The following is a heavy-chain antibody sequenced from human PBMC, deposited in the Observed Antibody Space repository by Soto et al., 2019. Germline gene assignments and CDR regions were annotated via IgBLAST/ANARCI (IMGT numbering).Heavy chain of an antibody. CDR1: GGSIHDYY. CDR3: ARVNRGAFDH. Sequence: QVQLQESGPGLVKPSQTLSLTCTVSGGSIHDYYWVWIRQPPGKGLEWIGSIVDTGSTDYNPSLRSRVTLALAKSKNQFSLNLSSVTAADTAVYYWARVNRGAFDHWGQGALVTVSS. CDR2: IVDTGST. V-gene: IGHV4-59*12. J-gene: IGHJ4*02.